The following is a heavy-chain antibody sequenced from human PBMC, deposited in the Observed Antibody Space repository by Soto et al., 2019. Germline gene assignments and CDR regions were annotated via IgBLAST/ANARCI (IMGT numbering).Heavy chain of an antibody. CDR3: AKIKNYYDSSGLDY. CDR2: ISGSGGST. J-gene: IGHJ4*02. Sequence: SLRLSCAASGFTFSSYAMSWVRQAPGKGLEWVSAISGSGGSTYYADSVKGRFTISRDNSKNTLYLQMNSLRAEDTAVYYCAKIKNYYDSSGLDYWGQGTLVTVSS. D-gene: IGHD3-22*01. CDR1: GFTFSSYA. V-gene: IGHV3-23*01.